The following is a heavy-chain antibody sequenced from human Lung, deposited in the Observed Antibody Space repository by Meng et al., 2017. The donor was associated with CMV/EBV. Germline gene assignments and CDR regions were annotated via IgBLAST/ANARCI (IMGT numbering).Heavy chain of an antibody. Sequence: SETLSLXXAVHGESFSGYSWSWIRQPPGKGLEWIGEISHSGITNYNPSLKSRVTISLDTSKNQFSLKLNSVAAADTAVFYCARTLPPARGHRLDYWGQRTLVTVSS. CDR1: GESFSGYS. CDR2: ISHSGIT. J-gene: IGHJ4*02. CDR3: ARTLPPARGHRLDY. V-gene: IGHV4-34*01. D-gene: IGHD1-14*01.